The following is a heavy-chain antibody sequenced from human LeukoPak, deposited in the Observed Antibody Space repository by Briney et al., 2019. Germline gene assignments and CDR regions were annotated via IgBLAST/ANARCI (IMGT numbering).Heavy chain of an antibody. V-gene: IGHV4-38-2*02. CDR2: VYHSGTT. CDR1: GYSISSGYY. CDR3: ARDRGSSGWFDFDY. Sequence: SETRSLTCAVSGYSISSGYYWGWIRQPPGRGLEWIGSVYHSGTTHYNPSLKSRVTISEDTSRNQFSLKLSSVTAADTAVYYYARDRGSSGWFDFDYWGQGTRVTVSS. D-gene: IGHD6-19*01. J-gene: IGHJ4*02.